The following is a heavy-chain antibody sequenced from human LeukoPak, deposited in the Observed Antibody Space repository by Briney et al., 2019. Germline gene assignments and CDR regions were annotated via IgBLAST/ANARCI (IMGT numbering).Heavy chain of an antibody. V-gene: IGHV3-23*01. CDR1: GFTFSSYA. CDR3: AKGGNYGSGNYYFDY. CDR2: ISGSGGST. J-gene: IGHJ4*02. Sequence: TGGSLRLSCAPSGFTFSSYAMSGVPHAPGRGGECVSSISGSGGSTYYAHSVKGRFTLSRDNSKNTLYLQMNSLRAEDTAVYYCAKGGNYGSGNYYFDYWGQGTLVTVSS. D-gene: IGHD3-10*01.